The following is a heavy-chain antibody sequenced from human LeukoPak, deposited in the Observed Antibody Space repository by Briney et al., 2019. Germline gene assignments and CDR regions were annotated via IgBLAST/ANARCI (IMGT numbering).Heavy chain of an antibody. CDR3: ARGLRDYDSRTFDP. Sequence: SQTLSLTCTVSGGSISSGGYYWSWIRQHPGEGLEWIGYIYYSGSTYYNPSLKSRVTISVDTSKNQFSLKLSSVTAADTAVYYCARGLRDYDSRTFDPWGQGTLVTVSS. D-gene: IGHD3-22*01. CDR2: IYYSGST. V-gene: IGHV4-31*03. CDR1: GGSISSGGYY. J-gene: IGHJ5*02.